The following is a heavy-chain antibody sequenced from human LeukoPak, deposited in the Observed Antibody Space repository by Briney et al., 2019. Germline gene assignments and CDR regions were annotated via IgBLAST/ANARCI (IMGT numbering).Heavy chain of an antibody. J-gene: IGHJ6*03. Sequence: AETLSLTCTVSGGSISSSSYYWGWIRQPPGKGLEWIGSIYYSGTTYHNPSLKSRVTISVDTSKNQFSLKLSSVTAADTAVYYCARQPRSHYYYMDVWGKGTTVTISS. CDR2: IYYSGTT. CDR3: ARQPRSHYYYMDV. V-gene: IGHV4-39*01. CDR1: GGSISSSSYY.